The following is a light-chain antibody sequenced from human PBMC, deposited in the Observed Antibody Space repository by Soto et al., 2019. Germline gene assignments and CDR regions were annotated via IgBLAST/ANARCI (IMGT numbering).Light chain of an antibody. Sequence: DIQMTQSPSTLSASVGDRVTFGCRASQSIVDWLAWYQQKPGKAPKLLIYAASNLQGGVPSRFSASGSGTDFTLTLNSLQPEDFATYYCQQGYSTPWTFGQGTKVDIK. CDR1: QSIVDW. CDR2: AAS. V-gene: IGKV1-39*01. CDR3: QQGYSTPWT. J-gene: IGKJ1*01.